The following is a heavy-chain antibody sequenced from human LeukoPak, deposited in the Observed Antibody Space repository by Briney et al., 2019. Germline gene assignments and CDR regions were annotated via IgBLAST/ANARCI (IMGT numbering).Heavy chain of an antibody. Sequence: PSETLSLTCTVSGGSISSSTHSWGWIRQPPGKGLQWIGSIYYSGTTYYNPSLKSRLTISVDTSKNQFSLKLSSVTAADTAVYYCARGEVGADRNFDNWGQGTLVTVSS. J-gene: IGHJ4*02. CDR1: GGSISSSTHS. CDR2: IYYSGTT. V-gene: IGHV4-39*07. D-gene: IGHD1-26*01. CDR3: ARGEVGADRNFDN.